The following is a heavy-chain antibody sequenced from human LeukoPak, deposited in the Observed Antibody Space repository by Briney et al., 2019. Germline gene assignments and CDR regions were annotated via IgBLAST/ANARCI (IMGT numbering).Heavy chain of an antibody. CDR1: GYKFTSFG. D-gene: IGHD6-13*01. V-gene: IGHV1-18*01. J-gene: IGHJ4*02. Sequence: GASGKVSCKASGYKFTSFGVSWVRQAPGQGLQWMGWISGYNGNTNFAQKLQGRVTMPTDTSTSTAYMELRSLRSDDTAVYYCARDSPYSSSSLGFDFWGQGTLVTVSS. CDR3: ARDSPYSSSSLGFDF. CDR2: ISGYNGNT.